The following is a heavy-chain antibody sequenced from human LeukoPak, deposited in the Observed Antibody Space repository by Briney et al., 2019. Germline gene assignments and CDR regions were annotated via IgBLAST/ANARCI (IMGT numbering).Heavy chain of an antibody. V-gene: IGHV4-30-2*01. CDR2: IYHSGST. J-gene: IGHJ6*02. Sequence: SQTLSLTCAVSGGSISSGGYSWSWIRQPPGKGLEWIGYIYHSGSTYYNPSLKSRVTISVDTSKNQFSLKLSSVTAADTAVYYCARINYDFSYGMDVWGQGTTVTVSS. D-gene: IGHD3-3*01. CDR1: GGSISSGGYS. CDR3: ARINYDFSYGMDV.